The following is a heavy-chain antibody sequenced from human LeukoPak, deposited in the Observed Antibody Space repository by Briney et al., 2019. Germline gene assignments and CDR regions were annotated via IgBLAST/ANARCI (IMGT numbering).Heavy chain of an antibody. V-gene: IGHV3-7*01. Sequence: QPGGSLTLSCAASGFTFSSYWMSWVRQAPGKGLEWVANIKQDGSEKYYVDSVKCRFTISRDNAKNSLYLQMNSLRAEDTAVYYCAREKNDYGDAFDYWGQGTLVTVSS. CDR3: AREKNDYGDAFDY. J-gene: IGHJ4*02. CDR1: GFTFSSYW. D-gene: IGHD4-17*01. CDR2: IKQDGSEK.